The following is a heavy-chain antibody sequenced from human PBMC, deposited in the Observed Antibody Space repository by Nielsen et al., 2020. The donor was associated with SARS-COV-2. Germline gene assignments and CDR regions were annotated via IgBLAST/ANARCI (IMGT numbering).Heavy chain of an antibody. CDR1: GYSFTNYW. D-gene: IGHD3-9*01. Sequence: GESLKISCLGSGYSFTNYWIAWVRQMPGKGLEWMGVIYPVDSETRYSPSFQGQVTMSVDKSISTAYLQWSSLEASDTAMYYCARHVSGYYYDIFTASHSPEAGASLEHWGQGTLVTVSS. CDR3: ARHVSGYYYDIFTASHSPEAGASLEH. J-gene: IGHJ1*01. V-gene: IGHV5-51*01. CDR2: IYPVDSET.